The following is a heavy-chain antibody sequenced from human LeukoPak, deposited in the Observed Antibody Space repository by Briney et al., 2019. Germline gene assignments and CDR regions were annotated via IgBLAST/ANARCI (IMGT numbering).Heavy chain of an antibody. CDR1: GFTFNDHY. D-gene: IGHD2-21*01. Sequence: PGGSLRLSCAASGFTFNDHYMDWVRQAPGKGLEWVGRTTNKADSYTTNYAASVKGRFTISRDDSKNLLFLQMNSVRTEDTAVYYCARDTIYGIDYWGQGTLVTVSS. CDR2: TTNKADSYTT. J-gene: IGHJ4*02. CDR3: ARDTIYGIDY. V-gene: IGHV3-72*01.